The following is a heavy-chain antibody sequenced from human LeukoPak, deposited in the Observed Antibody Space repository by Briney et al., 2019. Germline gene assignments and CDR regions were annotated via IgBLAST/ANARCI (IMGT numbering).Heavy chain of an antibody. D-gene: IGHD4-17*01. CDR3: ARDLVRGDYVSAAFDI. V-gene: IGHV3-48*04. CDR2: ISSSSRTI. J-gene: IGHJ3*02. CDR1: GFTFSTYD. Sequence: GGSLRLSCAASGFTFSTYDMNWVRQAPGKGLEWVSYISSSSRTISYADSVKGRFTISRDNAKNSLYLQMNSLRAEDTAVYYCARDLVRGDYVSAAFDIWGQGTMVTVSS.